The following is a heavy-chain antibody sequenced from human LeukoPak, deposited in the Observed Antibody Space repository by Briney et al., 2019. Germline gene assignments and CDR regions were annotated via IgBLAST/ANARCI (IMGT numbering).Heavy chain of an antibody. CDR3: ARDRLYSSSSEDY. CDR2: IYSGGST. J-gene: IGHJ4*02. V-gene: IGHV3-53*01. D-gene: IGHD6-6*01. CDR1: GLTVSSNY. Sequence: GGSVRLSCAPTGLTVSSNYMSWVRQAPGKGLEWVSVIYSGGSTYYADSVKGRFTISRDNSKNTLYLQMNSLRAEDTAVYYCARDRLYSSSSEDYWGQGTLVTVSS.